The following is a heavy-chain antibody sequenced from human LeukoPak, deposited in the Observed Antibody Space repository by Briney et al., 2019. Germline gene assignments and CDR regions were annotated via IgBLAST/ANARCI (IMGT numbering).Heavy chain of an antibody. CDR3: ARRLYYYNSGTNYYFDF. V-gene: IGHV5-51*01. CDR1: GYSFSNYW. D-gene: IGHD3-10*01. CDR2: VYPGDSDT. Sequence: GESLKISCKGSGYSFSNYWIGWVRQMPGKGLEWMGIVYPGDSDTRYSPSFQGQVTISADKSISTAYLQWSRLKASDTAIYYCARRLYYYNSGTNYYFDFWGQGTLVSVSS. J-gene: IGHJ4*02.